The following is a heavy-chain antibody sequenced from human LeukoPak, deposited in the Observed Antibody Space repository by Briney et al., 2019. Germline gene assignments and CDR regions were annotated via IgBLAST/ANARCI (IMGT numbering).Heavy chain of an antibody. D-gene: IGHD6-6*01. CDR1: GFTFSSYG. CDR3: ARDLPSRSIAALNY. Sequence: PGGSLRLSCAASGFTFSSYGMHWVRQAPGKGLVWVSRINTDGISTAYADSVEGRFTISRDNAKNTLYLQMNSLRAEDTAVYYCARDLPSRSIAALNYWGQGTLVTVSS. CDR2: INTDGIST. J-gene: IGHJ4*02. V-gene: IGHV3-74*01.